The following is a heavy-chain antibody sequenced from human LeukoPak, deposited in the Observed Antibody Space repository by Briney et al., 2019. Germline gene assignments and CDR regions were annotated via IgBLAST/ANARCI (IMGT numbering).Heavy chain of an antibody. J-gene: IGHJ4*02. CDR2: ISYDGSNK. CDR3: AKGERITMIVPDY. V-gene: IGHV3-30-3*01. D-gene: IGHD3-22*01. CDR1: GFTFSSYA. Sequence: GGSLRLSCAASGFTFSSYAMHWVRQAPGKGLEWVAVISYDGSNKYYADSVKGRFTISRDNSKNTLYLQMNSLRAEDTAVYYCAKGERITMIVPDYWGQGTLVTVSS.